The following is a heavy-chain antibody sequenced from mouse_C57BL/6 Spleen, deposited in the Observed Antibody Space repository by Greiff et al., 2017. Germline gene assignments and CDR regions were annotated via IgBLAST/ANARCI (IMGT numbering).Heavy chain of an antibody. V-gene: IGHV1-4*01. D-gene: IGHD4-1*01. CDR3: ARDDGLGGFAY. Sequence: VQLQQSGAELARPGSSVKMSCKASCYTFTSYTMHWVKQRPGQGLEWIGYINPSSGYTKYNQKFKDKATLTADKSSSTAYMQLSSLTSEDSAVYYCARDDGLGGFAYWGQGTLVTVSA. J-gene: IGHJ3*01. CDR1: CYTFTSYT. CDR2: INPSSGYT.